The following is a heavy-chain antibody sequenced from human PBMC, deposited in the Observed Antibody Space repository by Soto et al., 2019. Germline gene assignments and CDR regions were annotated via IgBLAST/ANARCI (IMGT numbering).Heavy chain of an antibody. J-gene: IGHJ6*02. CDR2: ISYDGSNK. D-gene: IGHD3-10*01. Sequence: QVQLVESGGGVVQPGRSLRLSCAASGFTFSSYGMHWVRQAPGKGLEWVAVISYDGSNKYYADSVKGRFTISRDNSKNTLYLQMNSLRAEDRAVYYCAKERYYYGSGSPMDVWGQGTTVTVSS. V-gene: IGHV3-30*18. CDR1: GFTFSSYG. CDR3: AKERYYYGSGSPMDV.